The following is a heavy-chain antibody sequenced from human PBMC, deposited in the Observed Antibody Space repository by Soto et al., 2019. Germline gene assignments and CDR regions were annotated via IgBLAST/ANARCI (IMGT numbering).Heavy chain of an antibody. CDR2: IYWDDGK. CDR3: AHLVLLWFGELSAEYFQH. CDR1: GFSLSTSGVG. D-gene: IGHD3-10*01. Sequence: QITLKESGPTLVKPTQTLTLTCTFSGFSLSTSGVGVGWIRQPPGKALEWLELIYWDDGKRYSPSLKSRLTITKDTAKNQVVLTMTNVDPVDTATYYCAHLVLLWFGELSAEYFQHWGQGTLVTVSS. V-gene: IGHV2-5*02. J-gene: IGHJ1*01.